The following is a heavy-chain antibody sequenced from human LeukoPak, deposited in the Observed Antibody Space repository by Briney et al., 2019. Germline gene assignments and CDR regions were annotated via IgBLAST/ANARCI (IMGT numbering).Heavy chain of an antibody. CDR1: GFTFSILA. CDR3: AREYCSGGSCYKGGIDY. Sequence: GGSLRLSCAASGFTFSILAMNWVRQAPGKGLEWVSAISGSGGSTYYADFVKGRFTISRDNSKNTLYLQMNSLRAEDTAVYYCAREYCSGGSCYKGGIDYWGQGTLVTVSS. D-gene: IGHD2-15*01. V-gene: IGHV3-23*01. J-gene: IGHJ4*02. CDR2: ISGSGGST.